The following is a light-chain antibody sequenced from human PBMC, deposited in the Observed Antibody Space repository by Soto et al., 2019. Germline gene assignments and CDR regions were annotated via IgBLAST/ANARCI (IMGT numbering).Light chain of an antibody. CDR1: QSVSSNY. CDR3: QHYGSSPPLA. J-gene: IGKJ4*01. CDR2: GAS. V-gene: IGKV3-20*01. Sequence: EIVLTQSPGTLSLSPGERATLSCRASQSVSSNYLAWYQHKPGQAPRLLIYGASSRTTGIPDRFSGSGSGTDFTLTISSLEPEALAVYYCQHYGSSPPLAFGGGTKVEIK.